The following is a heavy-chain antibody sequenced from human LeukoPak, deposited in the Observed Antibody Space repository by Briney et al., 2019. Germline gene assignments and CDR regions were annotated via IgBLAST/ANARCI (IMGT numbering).Heavy chain of an antibody. CDR3: ARDPVATITPFDY. D-gene: IGHD5-12*01. CDR1: GFTFSSYS. J-gene: IGHJ4*02. Sequence: GGSLRLSCAASGFTFSSYSMNWVRQAPGKGLEWVSSISSRSSYIYYADSVKGRFTISRDNAKNSLYLQMNSLRAEDTAVYYCARDPVATITPFDYWGQGTLVTVSS. V-gene: IGHV3-21*01. CDR2: ISSRSSYI.